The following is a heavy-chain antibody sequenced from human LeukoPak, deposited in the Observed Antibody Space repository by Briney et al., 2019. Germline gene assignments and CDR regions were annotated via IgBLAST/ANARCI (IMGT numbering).Heavy chain of an antibody. CDR3: ARGSGFWSGYYFVGGGPDDY. V-gene: IGHV3-48*01. Sequence: GSLRLSCAASGFTFSSYSMNWVRQAPGKGLEWVSSISSSSSTIYYADSVKGRFTISRDNAKNSLYLQMNSLRAEDTAVYYCARGSGFWSGYYFVGGGPDDYWGQGTLVTVSS. CDR2: ISSSSSTI. D-gene: IGHD3-3*01. J-gene: IGHJ4*02. CDR1: GFTFSSYS.